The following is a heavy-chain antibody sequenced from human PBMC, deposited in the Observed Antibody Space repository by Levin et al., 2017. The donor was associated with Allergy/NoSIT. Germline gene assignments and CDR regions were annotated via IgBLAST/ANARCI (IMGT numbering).Heavy chain of an antibody. Sequence: ASVKVSCKASGYTFTDYGISWVRQAPGQGLEWMGWISGYNGNTNYAQKFQGRVTMTTDTSTSTAYMELRSLRSDDTAIHYCARDHAAPSALGGYYYGLGVWGQGTTVAVSS. D-gene: IGHD6-6*01. CDR2: ISGYNGNT. V-gene: IGHV1-18*01. J-gene: IGHJ6*02. CDR1: GYTFTDYG. CDR3: ARDHAAPSALGGYYYGLGV.